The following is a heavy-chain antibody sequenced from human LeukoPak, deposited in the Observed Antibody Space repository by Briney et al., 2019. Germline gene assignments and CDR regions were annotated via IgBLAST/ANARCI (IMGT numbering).Heavy chain of an antibody. CDR3: TRDLMDYDVSTGLHHYYMDV. CDR1: GFTFSSYW. D-gene: IGHD3-9*01. Sequence: GGSLRLSCVASGFTFSSYWMHWVRQDPRKGLVWVSRISGDGRDINYADSVRGRFTISRDNAKNTLYLQMNTLRVEDTAVYYCTRDLMDYDVSTGLHHYYMDVWGQGTTVTVSS. V-gene: IGHV3-74*01. CDR2: ISGDGRDI. J-gene: IGHJ6*02.